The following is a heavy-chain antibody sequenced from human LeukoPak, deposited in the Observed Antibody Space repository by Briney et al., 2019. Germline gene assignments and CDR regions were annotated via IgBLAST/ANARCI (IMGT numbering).Heavy chain of an antibody. J-gene: IGHJ5*02. CDR3: ARGFRGSWNNWFDP. V-gene: IGHV4-34*01. Sequence: SETLSLTCAVYGGSFSGYYWSWIRQPPGKGLEWIGEINHSESTNYNPSLKSRVTISVDTSKNQFSLKLSSVTAADTAVYYCARGFRGSWNNWFDPWGQGTLVTVSS. CDR2: INHSEST. D-gene: IGHD2-15*01. CDR1: GGSFSGYY.